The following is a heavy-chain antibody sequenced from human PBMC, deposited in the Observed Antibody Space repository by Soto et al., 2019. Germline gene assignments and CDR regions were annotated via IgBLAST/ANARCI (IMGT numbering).Heavy chain of an antibody. Sequence: PGESLKISCAASGFTFSSYDMHWVRQATGKGLEWVSAIGTAGDPYYPGSVKGRFTISRENAKNSLYLQMNSLRAGDTAVYYCARGGAYYYDSSGRYGMDVWGQGTTVTVSS. D-gene: IGHD3-22*01. CDR2: IGTAGDP. CDR3: ARGGAYYYDSSGRYGMDV. V-gene: IGHV3-13*05. J-gene: IGHJ6*02. CDR1: GFTFSSYD.